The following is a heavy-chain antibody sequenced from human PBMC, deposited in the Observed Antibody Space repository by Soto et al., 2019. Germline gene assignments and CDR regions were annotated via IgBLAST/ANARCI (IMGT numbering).Heavy chain of an antibody. CDR2: ISGSGGST. CDR3: AKAPSKSDTFDP. CDR1: GFTFSSYA. J-gene: IGHJ5*02. Sequence: EVQLLESGGGLVQPGGSLRLSCEASGFTFSSYAMSWVRQAPGKGLEWVSAISGSGGSTYYADPVKGRFTISRDNSKNTLYLQMNSLRAEDTAVYYCAKAPSKSDTFDPWGQGTLVTVSS. V-gene: IGHV3-23*01. D-gene: IGHD3-22*01.